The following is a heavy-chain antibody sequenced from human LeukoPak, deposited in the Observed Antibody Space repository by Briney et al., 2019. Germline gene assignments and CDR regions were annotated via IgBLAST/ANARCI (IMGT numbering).Heavy chain of an antibody. J-gene: IGHJ4*02. CDR1: GYSFSIYG. CDR2: ISASDGTT. CDR3: ARCGAAVTTHFSH. Sequence: ASVKVSCKASGYSFSIYGITWARQAPGQGLEYLGWISASDGTTNYTQKVQDRVTMTTDTSTSTAYLELRSLRSEDTAVYYCARCGAAVTTHFSHWGQGTLVTVSS. D-gene: IGHD4-17*01. V-gene: IGHV1-18*01.